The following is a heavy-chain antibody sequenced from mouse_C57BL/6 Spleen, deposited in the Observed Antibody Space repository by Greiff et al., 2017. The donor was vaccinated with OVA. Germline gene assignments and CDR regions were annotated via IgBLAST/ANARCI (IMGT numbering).Heavy chain of an antibody. D-gene: IGHD1-1*01. CDR1: GYAFSSSW. CDR3: ARDYYSSSYDWYFDV. CDR2: IYPGDGDT. J-gene: IGHJ1*03. Sequence: QVQLQQSGPELVKPGASVKISCKASGYAFSSSWMNWVKQRPGKGLEWIGRIYPGDGDTNYNGKFKGKATLTADKSSSTAYMQLSSLTSEDSAVYFCARDYYSSSYDWYFDVWGTGTTVTVSS. V-gene: IGHV1-82*01.